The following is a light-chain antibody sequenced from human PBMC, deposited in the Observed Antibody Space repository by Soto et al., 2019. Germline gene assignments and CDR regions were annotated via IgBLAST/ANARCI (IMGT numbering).Light chain of an antibody. CDR1: SGHSSYA. V-gene: IGLV4-69*01. Sequence: QLVLTQSPSASASLGASVKLTCTLSSGHSSYAIAWHQQQPEKGPRFLMKLSTDGSHIKGDGIPDRFSGSNSGAERYLTISSLQSEDEADYYCQTWDTGIRVFGGGTKLTVL. J-gene: IGLJ3*02. CDR3: QTWDTGIRV. CDR2: LSTDGSH.